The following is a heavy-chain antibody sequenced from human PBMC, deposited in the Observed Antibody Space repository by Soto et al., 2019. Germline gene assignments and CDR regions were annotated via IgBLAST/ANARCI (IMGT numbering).Heavy chain of an antibody. CDR1: GFTFSSYA. CDR3: ARSHLTSGGWYLDELGY. Sequence: GGSLRLSCAASGFTFSSYAMHWVRQAPGKGLEYVSAISSNGGSTYYANSVKGRFTISRDNSKNTLYLQMGSLRAEDMAVYYCARSHLTSGGWYLDELGYWGQGTLVTVSS. V-gene: IGHV3-64*01. CDR2: ISSNGGST. J-gene: IGHJ4*02. D-gene: IGHD6-19*01.